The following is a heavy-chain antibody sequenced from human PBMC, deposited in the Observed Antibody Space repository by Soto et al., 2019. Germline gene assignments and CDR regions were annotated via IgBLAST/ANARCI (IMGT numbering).Heavy chain of an antibody. D-gene: IGHD2-15*01. Sequence: RRLSCAASGFTFSSYAMSWVRQTPGEGLEWVSSISGSGGSTYYADSVKGRFTISRDNSKNTLYLQMNSLRAEDTAVYYCASGSYSYFDYWGQRTLVTVSS. V-gene: IGHV3-23*01. J-gene: IGHJ4*02. CDR3: ASGSYSYFDY. CDR1: GFTFSSYA. CDR2: ISGSGGST.